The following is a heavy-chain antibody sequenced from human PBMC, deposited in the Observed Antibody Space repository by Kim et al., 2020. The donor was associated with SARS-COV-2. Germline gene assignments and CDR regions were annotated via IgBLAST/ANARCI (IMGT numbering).Heavy chain of an antibody. CDR1: GGSITSGDYY. V-gene: IGHV4-30-4*01. D-gene: IGHD2-2*01. CDR2: MYYSGAT. Sequence: SETLSLTCTVSGGSITSGDYYWSWIRQTPGKGLEWIGYMYYSGATLYNPSLKSRFTISRDTSKNQFSLNLNSVTAADTAVYYCARGVTVLCIRTSCYYFDYWGQGTQVTVSS. CDR3: ARGVTVLCIRTSCYYFDY. J-gene: IGHJ4*02.